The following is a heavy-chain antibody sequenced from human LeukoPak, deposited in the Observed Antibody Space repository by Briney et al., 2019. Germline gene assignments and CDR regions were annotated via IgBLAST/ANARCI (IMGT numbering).Heavy chain of an antibody. J-gene: IGHJ4*02. V-gene: IGHV5-51*01. D-gene: IGHD2-21*02. CDR1: GSRFTSYW. CDR3: ARQGADSLGLGY. CDR2: IYPGDSNT. Sequence: GAPLKISCKGSGSRFTSYWIGWVRQMPGRGLEGMGIIYPGDSNTKYSPSFQGQVTISADKSIDTAYLQWSSLKASDTAMYYGARQGADSLGLGYWGQGTLVTVSS.